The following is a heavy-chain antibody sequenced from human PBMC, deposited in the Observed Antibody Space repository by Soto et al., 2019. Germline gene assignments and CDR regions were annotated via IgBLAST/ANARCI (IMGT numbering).Heavy chain of an antibody. CDR2: INHNGST. CDR3: ARGPLRAFGLGSYVDYYYHGMDV. J-gene: IGHJ6*02. Sequence: SETLSLTCAVYGGSLSGHYWSWIRQTPGKGLEWIGEINHNGSTNYNPSLKSAVTISVDTSKKEFSLKLSSVTVADTAVYYCARGPLRAFGLGSYVDYYYHGMDVWGQGTTVTVSS. CDR1: GGSLSGHY. V-gene: IGHV4-34*01. D-gene: IGHD3-16*01.